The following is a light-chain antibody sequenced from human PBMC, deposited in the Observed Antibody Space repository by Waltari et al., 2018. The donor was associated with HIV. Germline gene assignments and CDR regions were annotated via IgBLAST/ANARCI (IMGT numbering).Light chain of an antibody. CDR1: SLRSYY. J-gene: IGLJ2*01. CDR3: HSRDSSGFHVV. CDR2: GRN. V-gene: IGLV3-19*01. Sequence: SSDLTQDPSVYVALGQTVLITCQGDSLRSYYASWYQHKPGQAPVVVFFGRNNRPSGIPDRFSGSSAGNTASLTITGAQAEDEADYYCHSRDSSGFHVVFGGGTKVTVL.